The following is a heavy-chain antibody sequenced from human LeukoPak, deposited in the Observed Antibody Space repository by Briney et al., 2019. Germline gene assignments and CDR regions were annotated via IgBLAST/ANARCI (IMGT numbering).Heavy chain of an antibody. Sequence: GGSLRLSCAASGFTFSTYGMSWVRQAPGKGLEWVSAIISGSGVTTYYADSVKGRFTISRDNSKNTLYLQINSLRAEDTAVYYCAGHRYCNSPTCLPGVWGKGTSVTVSS. CDR1: GFTFSTYG. CDR2: IISGSGVTT. J-gene: IGHJ6*04. D-gene: IGHD2/OR15-2a*01. V-gene: IGHV3-23*01. CDR3: AGHRYCNSPTCLPGV.